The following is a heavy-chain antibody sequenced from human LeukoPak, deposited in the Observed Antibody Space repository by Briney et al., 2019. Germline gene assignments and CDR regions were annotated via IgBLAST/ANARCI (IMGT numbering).Heavy chain of an antibody. CDR1: GFTFSSYA. J-gene: IGHJ3*02. V-gene: IGHV3-30*01. CDR2: ISYDGSNK. Sequence: GGSLRLSCAASGFTFSSYAMHWVRQAPGKGLEWVAVISYDGSNKYYADSVKGRFTISRDNSKNTLYLQMNSLRAKDTAVYYCARVTYCSSTSCDYDAFDIWGQGTMVTVSS. D-gene: IGHD2-2*01. CDR3: ARVTYCSSTSCDYDAFDI.